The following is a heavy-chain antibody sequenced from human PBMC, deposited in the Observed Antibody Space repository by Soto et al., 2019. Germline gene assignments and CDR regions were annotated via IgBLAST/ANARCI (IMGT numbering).Heavy chain of an antibody. V-gene: IGHV3-30-3*01. CDR1: GFTFSSYA. D-gene: IGHD3-3*01. CDR2: ISYDGSNK. J-gene: IGHJ6*02. Sequence: QVQLVESGGGVVQPGRSLRLSCAASGFTFSSYAMHWVRQAPGKGLEWVAVISYDGSNKYYADSVKGRFTISRDNSKNTLYLQMNSLRAEDTAVYYCARDQVILRFLEWYPFYYYYGMDVWGQGTTVTVSS. CDR3: ARDQVILRFLEWYPFYYYYGMDV.